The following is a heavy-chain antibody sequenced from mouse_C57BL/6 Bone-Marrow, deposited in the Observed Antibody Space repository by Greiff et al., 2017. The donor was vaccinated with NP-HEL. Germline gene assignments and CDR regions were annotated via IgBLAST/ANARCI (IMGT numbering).Heavy chain of an antibody. D-gene: IGHD1-1*01. V-gene: IGHV1-80*01. J-gene: IGHJ2*01. Sequence: VQLQQSGAELVKPGASVKISCKASGYAFSSYWMNWVKQRPGKGLEWIGQIYPGDGDTNYNGKFKGKATLTADKSSSTAYMQLSSLTSEDSAVYFCARGGLYYYGSSLFYYWGQGTTLTVSS. CDR1: GYAFSSYW. CDR2: IYPGDGDT. CDR3: ARGGLYYYGSSLFYY.